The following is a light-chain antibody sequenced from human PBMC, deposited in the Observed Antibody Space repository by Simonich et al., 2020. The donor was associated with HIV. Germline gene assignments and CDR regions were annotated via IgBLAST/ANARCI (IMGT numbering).Light chain of an antibody. Sequence: QSALTQPPSAPGSPGQSVTISCTGTSSDFGGYNYVSWYQKHPGKAPKLMIYEVSKRPSGVPDRFSGSKSGNTASLTVSGLQAEDEADYYCSSYAGSNNLVFGGGTKLTVL. CDR3: SSYAGSNNLV. CDR2: EVS. CDR1: SSDFGGYNY. V-gene: IGLV2-8*01. J-gene: IGLJ3*02.